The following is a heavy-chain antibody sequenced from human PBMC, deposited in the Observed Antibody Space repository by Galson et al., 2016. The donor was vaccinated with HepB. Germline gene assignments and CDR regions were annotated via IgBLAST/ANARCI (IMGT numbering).Heavy chain of an antibody. CDR2: IYYSGTT. CDR3: ARPNSSGLSYYYYMDV. J-gene: IGHJ6*03. V-gene: IGHV4-39*01. CDR1: GGSISSGRYY. Sequence: TLSLTCTVSGGSISSGRYYWGWIRQPPGKGLEWIGSIYYSGTTYYNPSLKSRVTISVDTSKNQFSLKLSSVTAAATAVYFCARPNSSGLSYYYYMDVWGKGTTVTVSS. D-gene: IGHD6-25*01.